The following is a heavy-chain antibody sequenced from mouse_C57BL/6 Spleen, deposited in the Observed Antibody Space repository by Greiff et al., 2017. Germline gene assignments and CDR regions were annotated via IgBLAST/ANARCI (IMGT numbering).Heavy chain of an antibody. V-gene: IGHV1-81*01. CDR2: IYPRSGNT. J-gene: IGHJ3*01. CDR3: ARRDSSGYGAY. Sequence: QVQLQQSGAELARPGASVKLSCKASGYTFTSYGISWVKQRTGQGLEWIGEIYPRSGNTYYNEKFKGKATLPADKSSSTAYMELRSLTSEDSAVYFCARRDSSGYGAYWGQGTLVTVSA. D-gene: IGHD3-2*02. CDR1: GYTFTSYG.